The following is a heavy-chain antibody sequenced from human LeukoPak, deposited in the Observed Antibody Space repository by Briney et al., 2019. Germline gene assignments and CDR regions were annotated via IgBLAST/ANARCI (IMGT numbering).Heavy chain of an antibody. J-gene: IGHJ6*03. CDR1: GYTFTRYY. D-gene: IGHD3-22*01. CDR2: INPSGGNT. Sequence: ASVKVSCKASGYTFTRYYMHWVRQAPGQGLEWMGIINPSGGNTNYAQKFQGRVTMTRDMSTSTVYMELSSLRSDDTAVYYCARVGYYDSSGYYLGRNYYYYYMDVWGKGTTVTISS. CDR3: ARVGYYDSSGYYLGRNYYYYYMDV. V-gene: IGHV1-46*01.